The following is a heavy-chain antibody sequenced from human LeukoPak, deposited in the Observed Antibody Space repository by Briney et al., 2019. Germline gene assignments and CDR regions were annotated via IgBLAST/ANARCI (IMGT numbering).Heavy chain of an antibody. V-gene: IGHV1-8*01. J-gene: IGHJ4*02. Sequence: ASVKVSCKASGYTFTSNDINWVRQATGQGLEWMGWMNPNSGNTGYAQKFQGRVAMTSNTSISTAYMELSSLRSEDTAVYYCARGTVCGSGGKCSGSWYYDYWGQGTLVTVSS. CDR3: ARGTVCGSGGKCSGSWYYDY. CDR1: GYTFTSND. D-gene: IGHD6-13*01. CDR2: MNPNSGNT.